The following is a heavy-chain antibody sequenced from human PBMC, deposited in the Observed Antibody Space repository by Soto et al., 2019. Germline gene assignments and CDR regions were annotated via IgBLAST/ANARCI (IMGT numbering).Heavy chain of an antibody. CDR2: ISSSGSTI. Sequence: HPGGSLRLSCAASGFTFSSYEMNWVRQAPGKGLEWVSYISSSGSTIYYADSVKGRFTISRDNAKNSLYLQMNSLRAEDTAVYYCARAAAVRDYSNTGYYYGMDVWGQGTTVTVSS. J-gene: IGHJ6*02. D-gene: IGHD4-4*01. CDR3: ARAAAVRDYSNTGYYYGMDV. CDR1: GFTFSSYE. V-gene: IGHV3-48*03.